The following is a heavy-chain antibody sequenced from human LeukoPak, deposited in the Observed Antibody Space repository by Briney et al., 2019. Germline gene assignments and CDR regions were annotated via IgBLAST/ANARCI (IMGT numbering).Heavy chain of an antibody. V-gene: IGHV3-21*01. D-gene: IGHD6-19*01. J-gene: IGHJ5*02. CDR2: ISSSSSYI. CDR1: GFTFSSYR. Sequence: PGGSLRLSCAASGFTFSSYRMNWVRQAPGKGLEWVSSISSSSSYIYYADSVKGRFTISRDNAKNSLYLQMNSLRAEDTAVYYCARPGKEWLVINWFDPWGQGTLVTVSS. CDR3: ARPGKEWLVINWFDP.